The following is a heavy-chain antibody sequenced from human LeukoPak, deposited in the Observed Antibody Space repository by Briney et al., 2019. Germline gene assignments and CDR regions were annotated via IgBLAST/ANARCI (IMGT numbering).Heavy chain of an antibody. Sequence: AASVTVSCKASGYTFTGYYMHWVRQAPGQGLEWMGWINPNSGGTNYAQKFQGRVTMTTDTSTSTAYMELRSLRSDDTAVYYCARRSSYEDYWGQGTLVTVSS. J-gene: IGHJ4*02. V-gene: IGHV1-2*02. CDR1: GYTFTGYY. CDR2: INPNSGGT. CDR3: ARRSSYEDY. D-gene: IGHD5-12*01.